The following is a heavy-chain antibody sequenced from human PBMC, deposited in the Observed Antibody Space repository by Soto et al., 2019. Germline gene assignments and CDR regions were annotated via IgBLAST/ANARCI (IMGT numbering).Heavy chain of an antibody. J-gene: IGHJ4*02. CDR1: SGSISSSSW. D-gene: IGHD1-1*01. V-gene: IGHV4-4*02. Sequence: QVQLQESGPGLVKSSGTLSLTCAVSSGSISSSSWYSWVRQPPGMGLEWIGEIHHSGTTYCNPALGGLLSISLDAPRNQFSLRLSSVTASDTAVYYCAGQGDRSYTWTYGGQGTLVTVSS. CDR2: IHHSGTT. CDR3: AGQGDRSYTWTY.